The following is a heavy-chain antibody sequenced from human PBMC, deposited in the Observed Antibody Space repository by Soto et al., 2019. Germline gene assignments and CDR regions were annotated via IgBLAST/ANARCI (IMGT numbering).Heavy chain of an antibody. J-gene: IGHJ4*02. CDR3: AKPGTGGYYFDF. CDR2: LSGGGNTR. CDR1: GFTFSTYA. V-gene: IGHV3-23*01. D-gene: IGHD7-27*01. Sequence: GGSLRLSCAASGFTFSTYAMTWVRQAPGKGLEWVSSLSGGGNTRYYADSVKGRFTISRDNSKNTVYLQMNSLRAEDTAVYYCAKPGTGGYYFDFWGQGTLVTVSS.